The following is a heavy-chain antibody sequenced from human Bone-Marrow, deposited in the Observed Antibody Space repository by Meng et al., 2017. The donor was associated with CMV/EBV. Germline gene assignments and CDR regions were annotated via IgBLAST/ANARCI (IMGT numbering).Heavy chain of an antibody. Sequence: GESLKISCTASGFTFGDYAMSWVRQAPGKGLEWVAVISYDGSNKYYADSVKGRFTISRDNSKNTLYLQMNSLRAEDTAVYYCARDMTRCTNGVCYPTAPKFYYYYYYGMDVWGQGTTVTVSS. CDR1: GFTFGDYA. J-gene: IGHJ6*02. D-gene: IGHD2-8*01. V-gene: IGHV3-30-3*01. CDR3: ARDMTRCTNGVCYPTAPKFYYYYYYGMDV. CDR2: ISYDGSNK.